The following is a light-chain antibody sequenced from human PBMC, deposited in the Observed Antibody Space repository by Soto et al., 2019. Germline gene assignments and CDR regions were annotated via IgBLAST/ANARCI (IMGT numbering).Light chain of an antibody. J-gene: IGKJ1*01. CDR2: DAS. Sequence: DIQMTQSASTLSASVGDRVTIACRASQSISSWLAWYQQKPGKAPKLLIYDASSLESGVPSRFSGSGYGTEFNLTISSLQTDDFATYYCQQYNSYSWTFGQGTKVDIK. CDR3: QQYNSYSWT. CDR1: QSISSW. V-gene: IGKV1-5*01.